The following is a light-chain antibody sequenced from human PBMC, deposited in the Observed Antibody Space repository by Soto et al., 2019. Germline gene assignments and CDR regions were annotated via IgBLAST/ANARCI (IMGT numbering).Light chain of an antibody. J-gene: IGKJ4*01. Sequence: IQLTQSPSSLSASVGDRVTITCRASQGLSSYLAWYQQKPGKAPKLLIYAASTLQSGVPSRFSGSESGTDFTLTISSLQPEDFATYYCQQVNNYPLTFGGGTNVDIK. CDR1: QGLSSY. CDR3: QQVNNYPLT. V-gene: IGKV1-9*01. CDR2: AAS.